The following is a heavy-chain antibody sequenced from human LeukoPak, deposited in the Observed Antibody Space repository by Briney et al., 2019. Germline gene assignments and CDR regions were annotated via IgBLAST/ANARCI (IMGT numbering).Heavy chain of an antibody. CDR3: ATGDKGAILTGYNYYFYMDV. D-gene: IGHD3-9*01. J-gene: IGHJ6*03. V-gene: IGHV1-24*01. CDR2: FNPEDGET. Sequence: ASVKVSCKVSGFTLTELSMRWVRQAPGKGLEWMGGFNPEDGETIYAQKFQGRVTMTEDTSTDTAYMELSSLRSEDTAVYYCATGDKGAILTGYNYYFYMDVWGKGTTVTISS. CDR1: GFTLTELS.